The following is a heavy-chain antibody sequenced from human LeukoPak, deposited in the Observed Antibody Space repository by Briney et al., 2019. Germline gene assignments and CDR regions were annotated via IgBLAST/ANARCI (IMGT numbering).Heavy chain of an antibody. J-gene: IGHJ3*02. CDR2: IIPILGIA. CDR1: GGTFSRYA. CDR3: ARRRDIVVVPAAVSDAFDI. V-gene: IGHV1-69*04. D-gene: IGHD2-2*01. Sequence: SVSVSCKVSGGTFSRYAISWVGQAPGQGLEWMGRIIPILGIANYAQKFQGRVTITADKSTSTAYMELSSLRSEDTAVYYCARRRDIVVVPAAVSDAFDIWGQGTMVTVSS.